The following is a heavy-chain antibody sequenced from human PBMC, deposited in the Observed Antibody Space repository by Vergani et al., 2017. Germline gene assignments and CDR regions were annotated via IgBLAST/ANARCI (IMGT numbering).Heavy chain of an antibody. D-gene: IGHD1-26*01. Sequence: VELLESGGGLAQPGGSLRVSCSASGFRVTTYYMSWVRQAPGKGLEWVSVIKSDGRTSYAESVRGRFTISRDTYRNAVYLQMNNLRVEDTAVYYCAKKEAYSGSYYAGYWGQGTLVTVSS. CDR1: GFRVTTYY. CDR3: AKKEAYSGSYYAGY. CDR2: IKSDGRT. J-gene: IGHJ4*02. V-gene: IGHV3-66*02.